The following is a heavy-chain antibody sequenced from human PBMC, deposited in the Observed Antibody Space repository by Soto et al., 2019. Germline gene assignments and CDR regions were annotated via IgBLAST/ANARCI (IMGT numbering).Heavy chain of an antibody. CDR3: ERDLAKGGGSAGFDY. D-gene: IGHD1-26*01. J-gene: IGHJ4*02. V-gene: IGHV1-2*02. CDR1: GYTFTVYY. CDR2: INPKSGGT. Sequence: SVKVAWKASGYTFTVYYMHLVRQAPGQGLEWMGWINPKSGGTMYPQKFQGRVTMTWDTSISTAYMALTRLRSDDTAVYYCERDLAKGGGSAGFDYWGQGTLVTGPS.